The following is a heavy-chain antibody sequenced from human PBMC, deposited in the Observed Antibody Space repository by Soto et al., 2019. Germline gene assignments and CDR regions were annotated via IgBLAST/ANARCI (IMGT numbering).Heavy chain of an antibody. CDR1: GGSISSSNW. V-gene: IGHV4-4*02. Sequence: SETLSLTCAVSGGSISSSNWWSWLRQPPGKGLEGIGEIYHSGSTNCNPSLKGRVTISVDKSKNQFSLKLSSVTAADTAVYYCACHEAHDESSGYSCAFDIWGQGTMVTVSS. D-gene: IGHD3-22*01. J-gene: IGHJ3*02. CDR3: ACHEAHDESSGYSCAFDI. CDR2: IYHSGST.